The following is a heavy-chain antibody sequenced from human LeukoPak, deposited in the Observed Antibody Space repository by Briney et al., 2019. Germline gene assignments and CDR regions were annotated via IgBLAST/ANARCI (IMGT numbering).Heavy chain of an antibody. CDR3: ARDLLPGYSSGWYWGMAASGGFDY. CDR1: GFTFSSYG. D-gene: IGHD6-19*01. J-gene: IGHJ4*02. CDR2: IWYDGSNK. Sequence: GRSLRPSCAASGFTFSSYGMHWVRQAPGKGLEWVAVIWYDGSNKYYADSVKGRFTISRDNSKNTLYLQMNSLRAEDTAVYYCARDLLPGYSSGWYWGMAASGGFDYWGQGTLVTVSS. V-gene: IGHV3-33*01.